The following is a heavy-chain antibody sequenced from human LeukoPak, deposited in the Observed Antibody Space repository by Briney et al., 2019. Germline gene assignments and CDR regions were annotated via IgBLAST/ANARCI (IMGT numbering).Heavy chain of an antibody. D-gene: IGHD6-13*01. CDR1: GFTFSSYT. CDR3: ASSIAATPGDY. V-gene: IGHV3-21*01. CDR2: ISSSSSYI. Sequence: GGSLRLSCAASGFTFSSYTMNWVRQAPGKGLEWVSSISSSSSYIYYADSVKGRFTISRDNAKNSLYLQMNSLRAEDTAVYYCASSIAATPGDYWGQGTLVTVSS. J-gene: IGHJ4*02.